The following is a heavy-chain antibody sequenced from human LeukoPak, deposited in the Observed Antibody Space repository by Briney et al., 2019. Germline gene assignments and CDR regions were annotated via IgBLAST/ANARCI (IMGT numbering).Heavy chain of an antibody. CDR2: IHSGGSDT. Sequence: PGGSLRLSCAASGFTFSSYWMHWVRQTPGKGLEWVSRIHSGGSDTGYADSVKGRFTISRDNSKNTLYLQMNSLRAEDTAVYYCAKVGTIADYGGVLDYWGQGTLVTVSS. CDR3: AKVGTIADYGGVLDY. D-gene: IGHD4-23*01. J-gene: IGHJ4*02. CDR1: GFTFSSYW. V-gene: IGHV3-74*01.